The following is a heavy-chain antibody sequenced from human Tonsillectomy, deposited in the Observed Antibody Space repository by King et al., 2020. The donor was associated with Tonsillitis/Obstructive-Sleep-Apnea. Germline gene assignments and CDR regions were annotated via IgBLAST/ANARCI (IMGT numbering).Heavy chain of an antibody. CDR2: IDPSDSYV. Sequence: QLVQSGAEVKKPGESLRISCKGSGYSFTSYWISWVRQMPGKGLEWMGRIDPSDSYVNYSPSFQGPFTISADKSISTAYLQWSSLKASDTAMYYCERIVDTAIDSDHYYGMDVWGQGTTITVSS. CDR1: GYSFTSYW. J-gene: IGHJ6*02. D-gene: IGHD5-18*01. CDR3: ERIVDTAIDSDHYYGMDV. V-gene: IGHV5-10-1*03.